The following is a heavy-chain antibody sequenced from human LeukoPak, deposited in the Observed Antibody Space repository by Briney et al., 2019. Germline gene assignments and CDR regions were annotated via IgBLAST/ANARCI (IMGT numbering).Heavy chain of an antibody. V-gene: IGHV4-59*01. CDR2: LFDSVRT. Sequence: SETLSLTCTVSGGSISSYYWSWVRQPPGKGLEWIAYLFDSVRTKDNPSLKSRLTLSADTSKNQFSLRLNSVTAADTAVYYCATIKRGSIFGYFDFWGQGIKVTASS. J-gene: IGHJ4*02. D-gene: IGHD5-18*01. CDR1: GGSISSYY. CDR3: ATIKRGSIFGYFDF.